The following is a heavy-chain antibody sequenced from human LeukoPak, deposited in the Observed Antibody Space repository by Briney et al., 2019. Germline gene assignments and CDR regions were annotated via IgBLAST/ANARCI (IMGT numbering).Heavy chain of an antibody. CDR3: TTDRGDHYDSSGLTY. CDR1: GLIVSGDY. V-gene: IGHV3-15*01. J-gene: IGHJ4*02. D-gene: IGHD3-22*01. CDR2: IKRKTDGGTT. Sequence: GGSLRLSCAASGLIVSGDYMSWVRQAPGKGLEWVGRIKRKTDGGTTAYAAPVKGRFTILRDDSKNTLYLEMNSLKTEDTAVYSCTTDRGDHYDSSGLTYWGQGTLVTVSS.